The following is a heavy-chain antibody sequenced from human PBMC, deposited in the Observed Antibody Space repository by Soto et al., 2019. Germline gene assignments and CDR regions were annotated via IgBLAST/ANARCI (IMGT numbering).Heavy chain of an antibody. D-gene: IGHD3-9*01. V-gene: IGHV3-23*01. J-gene: IGHJ6*02. Sequence: GGSLRLSCAASGFTFSSYAMSWVHQAPGKGLEWVSAISGSGGSTYYADSVKGRFTISRDNSKNTLYLQMNSLRAEDTAVYYCAKELLGWYDILTGSSYGMDVWGQGTTVTVSS. CDR2: ISGSGGST. CDR1: GFTFSSYA. CDR3: AKELLGWYDILTGSSYGMDV.